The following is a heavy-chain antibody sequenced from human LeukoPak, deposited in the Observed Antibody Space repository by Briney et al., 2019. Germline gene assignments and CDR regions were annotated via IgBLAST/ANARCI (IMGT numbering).Heavy chain of an antibody. CDR3: ARRLCGGDCHYFDY. CDR1: GGSFSGYY. Sequence: PSETLSLTCTVYGGSFSGYYWSWIRQPPGKGLEWIGEINHSGGTNYNPSLKSRVTISVDTSKNQFSLKLSSVTAADTAVYYCARRLCGGDCHYFDYWGQGTLVTVSS. V-gene: IGHV4-34*01. CDR2: INHSGGT. D-gene: IGHD2-21*02. J-gene: IGHJ4*02.